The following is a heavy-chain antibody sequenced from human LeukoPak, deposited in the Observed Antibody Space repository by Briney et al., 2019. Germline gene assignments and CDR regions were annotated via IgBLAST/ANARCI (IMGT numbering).Heavy chain of an antibody. CDR2: INHSGST. J-gene: IGHJ5*02. Sequence: SETLSLTCAVYGGSFSGYYWSWIRQPPGKGLEWIGEINHSGSTNYNPSLKSRVTISVDTSKNQFSLKLSSVTAADTAVYYCARDGGSYWTSWFDPWGQGTLVTVSS. D-gene: IGHD1-26*01. CDR3: ARDGGSYWTSWFDP. CDR1: GGSFSGYY. V-gene: IGHV4-34*01.